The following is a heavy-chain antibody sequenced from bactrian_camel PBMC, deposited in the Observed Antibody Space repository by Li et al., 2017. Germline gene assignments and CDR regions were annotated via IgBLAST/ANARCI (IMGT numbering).Heavy chain of an antibody. CDR3: AAGVACGPVAIAQALSSTY. V-gene: IGHV3S31*01. CDR1: GFPFSTYA. Sequence: DVQLVESGGGLVQPGGSLRLSCAASGFPFSTYAMSWVRQAPGKGPEWVSGISGGGMTYYADSMEGRFTVSRDNATNTLYLLMSSLKTEDTAMYYCAAGVACGPVAIAQALSSTYWGKGTQVTVS. CDR2: ISGGGMT. J-gene: IGHJ4*01. D-gene: IGHD3*01.